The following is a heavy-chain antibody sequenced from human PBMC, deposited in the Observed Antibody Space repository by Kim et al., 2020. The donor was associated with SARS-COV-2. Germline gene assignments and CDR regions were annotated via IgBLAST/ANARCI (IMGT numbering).Heavy chain of an antibody. V-gene: IGHV4-31*02. CDR2: ST. CDR3: ARDKEEGFDY. J-gene: IGHJ4*02. Sequence: STYYNPSLKSRVTISVDTSKNQFSLKLSSVTAADTAVYYCARDKEEGFDYWGQGTLVTVSS.